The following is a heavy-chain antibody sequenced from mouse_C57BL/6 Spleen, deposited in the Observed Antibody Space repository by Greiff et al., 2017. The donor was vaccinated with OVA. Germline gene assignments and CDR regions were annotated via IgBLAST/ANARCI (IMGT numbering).Heavy chain of an antibody. D-gene: IGHD1-1*01. CDR2: IWSGGST. CDR1: GFSLTSYG. Sequence: VQLQESGPGLVQPSQSLSITCTVSGFSLTSYGVHWVRQSPGKGLEWLGVIWSGGSTDYNAAFISRLSISKDNSKSQVFFKMNSLQADDTAIYYCANYGSFYAMDYWGQGTSVTVSS. J-gene: IGHJ4*01. CDR3: ANYGSFYAMDY. V-gene: IGHV2-2*01.